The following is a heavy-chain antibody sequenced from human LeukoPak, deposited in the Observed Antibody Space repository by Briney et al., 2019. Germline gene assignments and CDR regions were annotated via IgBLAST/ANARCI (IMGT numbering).Heavy chain of an antibody. CDR2: IWYDGSNK. Sequence: GGSLRLSCAASGFTFSSYGMHWVRQAPGKGLEWVAVIWYDGSNKYYADSVKGRFTISRDNSKNTLYLQMNSLRAEDTAVYYCAKDRFGGSYHYFDYWGQGTLVTVSS. J-gene: IGHJ4*02. D-gene: IGHD1-26*01. CDR3: AKDRFGGSYHYFDY. CDR1: GFTFSSYG. V-gene: IGHV3-33*06.